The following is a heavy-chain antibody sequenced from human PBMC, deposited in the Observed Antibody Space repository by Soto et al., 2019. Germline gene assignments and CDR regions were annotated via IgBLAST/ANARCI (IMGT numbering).Heavy chain of an antibody. V-gene: IGHV1-18*01. CDR1: GYTFTSYA. CDR2: ISPYSGNT. Sequence: QVQLVQSGAEVRKPGASVKVSCKASGYTFTSYAVSWVRQAPGQGLEWMGWISPYSGNTNYGQKVQGRVSLTTDTSTSTAYLELRNLRSDDKAVYYCARDTSQKIGYGLYDYWGQGTQVTVSS. D-gene: IGHD2-2*01. CDR3: ARDTSQKIGYGLYDY. J-gene: IGHJ4*02.